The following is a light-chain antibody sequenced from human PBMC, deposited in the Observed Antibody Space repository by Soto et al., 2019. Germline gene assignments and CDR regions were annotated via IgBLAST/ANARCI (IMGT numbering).Light chain of an antibody. V-gene: IGKV3-20*01. Sequence: EIVLTQSPGTLSLSPVERATLSCRASQSVPSSYLAWYQQRPGQAPRLLIYDASRRATGIPDRFSGSESGTDFTLTISSLEPEDFAMYYCHQYAWSPLTFGQGTRLEIK. J-gene: IGKJ5*01. CDR3: HQYAWSPLT. CDR1: QSVPSSY. CDR2: DAS.